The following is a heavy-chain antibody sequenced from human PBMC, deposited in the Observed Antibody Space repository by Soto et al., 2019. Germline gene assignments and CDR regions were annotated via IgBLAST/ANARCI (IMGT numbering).Heavy chain of an antibody. V-gene: IGHV3-30*03. CDR3: ARDGYCSGGSCYSVQIFDY. J-gene: IGHJ4*02. CDR2: IAFDESEI. D-gene: IGHD2-15*01. Sequence: GSLRLSCAASGIPFNIYGMHWVRQAPGKGLEWVAFIAFDESEISYRDSVKGRFTISRDNSKKTLFLQMNGLRVEDTAVYHCARDGYCSGGSCYSVQIFDYWGQGTLVTVS. CDR1: GIPFNIYG.